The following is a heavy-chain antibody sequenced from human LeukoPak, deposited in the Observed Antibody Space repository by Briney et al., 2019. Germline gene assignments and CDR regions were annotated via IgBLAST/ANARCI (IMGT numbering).Heavy chain of an antibody. CDR1: GGSISSYY. J-gene: IGHJ2*01. D-gene: IGHD2-2*01. CDR3: ARASHPDIVVVPAAIYFDL. Sequence: PSETLSLTCTVSGGSISSYYWRWIRQPAGKGLEWIGEISHSGSTNYNPSLKSRVTISVDTSKNQFSLKLSSVTAADTAAYYCARASHPDIVVVPAAIYFDLWGRGTLVTVSS. V-gene: IGHV4-34*01. CDR2: ISHSGST.